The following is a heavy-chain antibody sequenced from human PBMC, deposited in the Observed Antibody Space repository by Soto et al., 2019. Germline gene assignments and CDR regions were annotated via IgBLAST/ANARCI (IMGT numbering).Heavy chain of an antibody. V-gene: IGHV3-23*01. Sequence: EVQLLESGGGLVQPGGSLRLSCAASGFTFRDYGMSWVRQTPGKGLEWVSLITKSGDSTYYADSVKGRFTISRDNSRSTLFLQMNSLRAEDTALYHCVFRHLEAADTLQSLLYFDFWGQGTLVTVPS. CDR1: GFTFRDYG. CDR2: ITKSGDST. CDR3: VFRHLEAADTLQSLLYFDF. J-gene: IGHJ4*02. D-gene: IGHD6-13*01.